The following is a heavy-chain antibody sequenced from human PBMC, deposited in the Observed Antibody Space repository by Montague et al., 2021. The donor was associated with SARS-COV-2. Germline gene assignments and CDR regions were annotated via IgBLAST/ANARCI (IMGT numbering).Heavy chain of an antibody. J-gene: IGHJ3*01. V-gene: IGHV4-61*01. CDR1: GDSVNSGSYY. D-gene: IGHD3-3*01. CDR3: ARGQVTIFGMLIFIPAAGHLDG. CDR2: INHTGSA. Sequence: SETLSLTCTVSGDSVNSGSYYWSWIRQPPGKGLEWIGEINHTGSATYNPSLKSRVTLSVDTSKNQFSLKLQSVTAADTAVYYCARGQVTIFGMLIFIPAAGHLDGWGQGTSVTVSS.